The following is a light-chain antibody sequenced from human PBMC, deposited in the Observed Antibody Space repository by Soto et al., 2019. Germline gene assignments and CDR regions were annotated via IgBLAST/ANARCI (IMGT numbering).Light chain of an antibody. J-gene: IGKJ2*01. V-gene: IGKV3-11*01. CDR2: DAS. Sequence: EIVLTQSPATLSLSPGERATLSCRASQSVSSYLAWYQQTPGQAPRLLIYDASNRATGIPARFSGSGSGTDFTLTISSLEPEDFAVYYRQQRSNWPRTFGQGTKLEIK. CDR1: QSVSSY. CDR3: QQRSNWPRT.